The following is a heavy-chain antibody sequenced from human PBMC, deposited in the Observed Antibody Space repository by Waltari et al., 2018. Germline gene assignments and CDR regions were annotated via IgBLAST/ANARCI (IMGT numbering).Heavy chain of an antibody. CDR3: AKDLYY. CDR2: RSYDGSNK. V-gene: IGHV3-30*18. J-gene: IGHJ4*02. CDR1: GFTFSSYG. Sequence: QVQLVESGGGVVQPGRSLRLSCAASGFTFSSYGLHWVRQAPGKGLGWGAVRSYDGSNKDEADSGKGRFTISRDNSKNTLDLQMNSLGAEDTAVYYCAKDLYYWGQGTLVTVSS.